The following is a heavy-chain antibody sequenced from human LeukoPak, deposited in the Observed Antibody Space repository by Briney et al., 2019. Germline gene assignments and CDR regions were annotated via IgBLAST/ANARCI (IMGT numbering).Heavy chain of an antibody. CDR3: ARGVPYDSWSGPHYSDY. D-gene: IGHD3-3*01. J-gene: IGHJ4*02. CDR2: IKQDGSQE. V-gene: IGHV3-7*01. Sequence: GGSLRLSCAASRFTLSAYWMSWVRQAPGKGLEWVAHIKQDGSQEYYVDSVKGRFTISRDSAKNSLYLQMNSLRAEDTAVYYCARGVPYDSWSGPHYSDYWGQGTLVTVSS. CDR1: RFTLSAYW.